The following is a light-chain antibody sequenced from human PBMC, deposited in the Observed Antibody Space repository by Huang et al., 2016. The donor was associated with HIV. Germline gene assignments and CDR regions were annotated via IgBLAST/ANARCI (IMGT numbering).Light chain of an antibody. J-gene: IGKJ1*01. V-gene: IGKV3-15*01. CDR1: QNINTN. Sequence: EIVMTQSPGTLSVAPGERATLSCRASQNINTNLAWFQQKPGQASRLLIYAASTRTADFPARVSGSGSRTEFTLTISSLQSEDIAVYYCQQYNDWPRSFGQGTKVEIK. CDR3: QQYNDWPRS. CDR2: AAS.